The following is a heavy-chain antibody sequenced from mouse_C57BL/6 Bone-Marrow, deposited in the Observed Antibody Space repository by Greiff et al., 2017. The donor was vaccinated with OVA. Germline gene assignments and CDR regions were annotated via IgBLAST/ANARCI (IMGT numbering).Heavy chain of an antibody. CDR3: AREGVYYDYVWYVDV. CDR1: GYTFTSYG. V-gene: IGHV1-81*01. Sequence: QVQLQQSGAELARPGASVKLSCKASGYTFTSYGISWVKQRTGQGLEWIGEIYPRSGNTYYNEKFKGKATLTADKSSSTAYMELRSLTSEDSAVYFCAREGVYYDYVWYVDVWGTGTTVTVSS. D-gene: IGHD2-4*01. J-gene: IGHJ1*03. CDR2: IYPRSGNT.